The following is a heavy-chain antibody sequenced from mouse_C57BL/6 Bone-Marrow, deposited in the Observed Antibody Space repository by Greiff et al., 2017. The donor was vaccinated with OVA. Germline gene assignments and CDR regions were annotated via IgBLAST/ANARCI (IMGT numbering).Heavy chain of an antibody. Sequence: EVKVVESGGGLVQPGGSLKLSCAASGFTFSDYYMFWGLQTPEKRLEWVAYISNGGGSTYYPDTLKGRFTISRDNAKNTLYLQMSRLKAEDTAMYDCARLRWEWYFDVWGTGTPVTVSS. D-gene: IGHD2-3*01. J-gene: IGHJ1*03. CDR2: ISNGGGST. CDR3: ARLRWEWYFDV. CDR1: GFTFSDYY. V-gene: IGHV5-12*01.